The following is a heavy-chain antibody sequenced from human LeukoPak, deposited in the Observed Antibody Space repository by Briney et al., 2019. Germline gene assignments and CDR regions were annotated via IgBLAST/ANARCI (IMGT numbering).Heavy chain of an antibody. CDR2: MYVSGTT. CDR3: ARENYYDSSGYSEGMDV. V-gene: IGHV4-4*07. CDR1: GGSIRNSY. J-gene: IGHJ6*02. D-gene: IGHD3-22*01. Sequence: SETLSLTCTVSGGSIRNSYWSWIRQSAGKGLEWIGRMYVSGTTNYNPSLRSRVTLSIDTSTNQFSLRLRSVTAADTAVYYCARENYYDSSGYSEGMDVWGQGTTVTVSS.